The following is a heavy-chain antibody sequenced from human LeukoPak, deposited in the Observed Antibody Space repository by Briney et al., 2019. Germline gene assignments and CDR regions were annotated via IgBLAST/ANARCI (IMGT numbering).Heavy chain of an antibody. V-gene: IGHV3-23*01. CDR2: ISGSGGST. CDR1: GFTFSSYA. D-gene: IGHD2-15*01. J-gene: IGHJ4*02. Sequence: PGGSLRLSCAASGFTFSSYALSWVRQAPGEGLEWVSAISGSGGSTYYADSVKGRFTISRDNSKNTLYLQMNSLRAEDTAVYYCASQDRENYFDYWGQGTLVTVSS. CDR3: ASQDRENYFDY.